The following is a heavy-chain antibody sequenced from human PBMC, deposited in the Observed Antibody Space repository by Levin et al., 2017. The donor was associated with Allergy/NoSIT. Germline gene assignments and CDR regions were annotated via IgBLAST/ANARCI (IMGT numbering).Heavy chain of an antibody. V-gene: IGHV1-69*01. J-gene: IGHJ5*02. Sequence: KISCKASGGTFSSYAISWVRQAPGQGLEWMGGIIPIFGTANYAQKFQGRVTITADESTSTAYMELSSLRSEDTAVYYCARDRKQVNWFDPWGQGTLVTVSS. CDR2: IIPIFGTA. CDR1: GGTFSSYA. CDR3: ARDRKQVNWFDP. D-gene: IGHD1-14*01.